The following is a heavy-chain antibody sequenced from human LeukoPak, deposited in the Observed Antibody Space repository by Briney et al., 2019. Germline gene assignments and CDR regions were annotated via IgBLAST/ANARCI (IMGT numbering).Heavy chain of an antibody. V-gene: IGHV3-13*01. J-gene: IGHJ4*02. Sequence: GGSLRLSCAASGFTFSSSDMHWVRQATGKGLEWVSAIGTAGDTYYPGSVKGRFTISRENAKNSLYLQMNSLRAEDTAVYYCAKDWQLVQYFDYWGQGTLVTVSS. CDR2: IGTAGDT. CDR3: AKDWQLVQYFDY. D-gene: IGHD6-6*01. CDR1: GFTFSSSD.